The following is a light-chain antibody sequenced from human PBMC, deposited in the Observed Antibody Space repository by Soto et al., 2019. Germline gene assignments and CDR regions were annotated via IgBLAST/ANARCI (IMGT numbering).Light chain of an antibody. CDR2: DAS. CDR1: QSVSSY. V-gene: IGKV3-11*01. CDR3: QQRSNWPIT. Sequence: EIVLTQSPATLSFSPGERATLSCRASQSVSSYLAWYQQKPGQAPRLLIYDASNRATGIPARLSGSGSGTDFTLTISSLEPEDFAVYYCQQRSNWPITFGQGTRLEIK. J-gene: IGKJ5*01.